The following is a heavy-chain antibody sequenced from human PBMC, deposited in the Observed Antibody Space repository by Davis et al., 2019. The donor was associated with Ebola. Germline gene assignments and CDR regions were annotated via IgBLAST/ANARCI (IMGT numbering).Heavy chain of an antibody. V-gene: IGHV4-4*02. Sequence: MPSETLSLTCAVSGGSISSSSWWSWVRQSPGKGLEWIGEAYHSGATNYNPSLKGRVTISLDSSKTQFSLKLSSVTAADTAVYYCVRDRRVYYFYGMDVLGEGTTVTVSS. CDR2: AYHSGAT. D-gene: IGHD5-24*01. CDR3: VRDRRVYYFYGMDV. J-gene: IGHJ6*01. CDR1: GGSISSSSW.